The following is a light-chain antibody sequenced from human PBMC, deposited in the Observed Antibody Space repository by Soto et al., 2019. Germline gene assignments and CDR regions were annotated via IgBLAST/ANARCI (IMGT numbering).Light chain of an antibody. J-gene: IGKJ3*01. CDR3: QQSYSTPFT. Sequence: DIQMTQSPSSLSASVGDRVTITCRTSQSIRSSLNWYQQKPGKAPNLLIYAASRLQSGVPSRFSGSGSGTDFTLTISSLQPAYFATYYCQQSYSTPFTFGPGTKVDIK. CDR1: QSIRSS. V-gene: IGKV1-39*01. CDR2: AAS.